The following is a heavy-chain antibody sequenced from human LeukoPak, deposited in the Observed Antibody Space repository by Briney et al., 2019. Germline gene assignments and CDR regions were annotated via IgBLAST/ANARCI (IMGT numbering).Heavy chain of an antibody. D-gene: IGHD6-13*01. J-gene: IGHJ4*02. CDR2: IVGSGATT. Sequence: PGGSLRLSCAASEFTFRSHVMSWVRQAPGKGLEWVSAIVGSGATTHYADSVKGRFTISRDNSKNTLYLQMNSLRAEDTAVYYCAKDWGRQQLVSGWVDYWGQGTLVTVSS. CDR3: AKDWGRQQLVSGWVDY. CDR1: EFTFRSHV. V-gene: IGHV3-23*01.